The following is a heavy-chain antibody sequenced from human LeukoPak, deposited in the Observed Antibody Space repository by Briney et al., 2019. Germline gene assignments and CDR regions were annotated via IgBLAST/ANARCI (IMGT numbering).Heavy chain of an antibody. CDR2: INPNSGGT. CDR1: GYTFTGYY. D-gene: IGHD1-7*01. Sequence: GASVKVSCKASGYTFTGYYMHWVRQAPGQGLEWMGWINPNSGGTNYAQKFQGGVTMTRDTSISTAYMELSRLRSDDTAVYYCARVGATGVTGTTGQRGAFDIWGQGTMVTVSS. J-gene: IGHJ3*02. V-gene: IGHV1-2*02. CDR3: ARVGATGVTGTTGQRGAFDI.